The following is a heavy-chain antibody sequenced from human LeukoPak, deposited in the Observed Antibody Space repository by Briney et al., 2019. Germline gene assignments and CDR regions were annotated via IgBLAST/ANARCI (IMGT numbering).Heavy chain of an antibody. J-gene: IGHJ5*02. Sequence: PSETLSLTCTVSGGSISSGGYYWSWIRQPPGKGLEWIGYIYHSGSTYYNPSLKSRVTISVDRSKNQFSLKLSSVTAADTAVYYCARSPPDIVVVENWFDPWGQGTLVTVSS. CDR2: IYHSGST. D-gene: IGHD2-2*01. CDR3: ARSPPDIVVVENWFDP. V-gene: IGHV4-30-2*01. CDR1: GGSISSGGYY.